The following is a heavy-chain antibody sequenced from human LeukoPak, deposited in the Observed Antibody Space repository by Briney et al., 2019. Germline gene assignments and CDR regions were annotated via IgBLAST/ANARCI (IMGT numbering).Heavy chain of an antibody. CDR1: GGTFSSYA. V-gene: IGHV1-69*13. CDR3: ARAQSPTRDYDFWSGYYSYYFDY. Sequence: ASVKASCKASGGTFSSYAISWVRQAPGQGLEWMGGIIPIFGTANYAQKFQGRVTITADESTSTAYMELSSLRSEDTAVYYCARAQSPTRDYDFWSGYYSYYFDYWGQGTLVTVSS. CDR2: IIPIFGTA. J-gene: IGHJ4*02. D-gene: IGHD3-3*01.